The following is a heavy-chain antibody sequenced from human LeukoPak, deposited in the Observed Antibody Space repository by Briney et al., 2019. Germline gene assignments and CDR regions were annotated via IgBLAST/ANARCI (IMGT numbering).Heavy chain of an antibody. CDR1: GFTVSSNY. CDR2: IYSGGST. CDR3: ATSGYSSGWYVFDY. V-gene: IGHV3-53*01. J-gene: IGHJ4*02. Sequence: GGSLRLSCAASGFTVSSNYMSWVRQAPGKGLEWVSVIYSGGSTYYADSVKGRFTISRDNSKNTLYLQMNSLRAEDTAVYYCATSGYSSGWYVFDYWGQGTLVTVSS. D-gene: IGHD6-19*01.